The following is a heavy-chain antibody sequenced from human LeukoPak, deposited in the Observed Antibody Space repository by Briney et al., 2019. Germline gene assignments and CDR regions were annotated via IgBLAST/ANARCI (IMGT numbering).Heavy chain of an antibody. J-gene: IGHJ4*02. CDR1: GGSISSYY. D-gene: IGHD1-1*01. CDR2: IYYSGST. Sequence: SETLSLTCTVSGGSISSYYWSWIRQPPGKGLEWIGYIYYSGSTNYNPSLKSRVTISLDTSKNRCSLKLSSVTAADTAVYYCARDSGPGVLFYWGQGTLVTVSS. V-gene: IGHV4-59*01. CDR3: ARDSGPGVLFY.